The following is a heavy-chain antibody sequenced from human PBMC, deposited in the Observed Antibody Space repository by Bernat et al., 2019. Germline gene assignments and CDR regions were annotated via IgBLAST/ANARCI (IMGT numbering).Heavy chain of an antibody. D-gene: IGHD2-2*01. CDR1: GYTFTSYG. CDR2: ISGYSGNT. CDR3: ARDVGYCTSTSCYGGRWFDP. V-gene: IGHV1-18*01. J-gene: IGHJ5*02. Sequence: QVQLVQSGAEVRKPGASVTVSCKASGYTFTSYGISWVRQAPGQGLEWMGWISGYSGNTNYAQKLQGRVTMTTDTSTSTAYMELRSLRSDDTAVYYCARDVGYCTSTSCYGGRWFDPWGQGTLVAVSS.